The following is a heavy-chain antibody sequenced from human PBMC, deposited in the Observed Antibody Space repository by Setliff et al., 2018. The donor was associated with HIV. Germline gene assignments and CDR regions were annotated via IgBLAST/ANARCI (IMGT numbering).Heavy chain of an antibody. V-gene: IGHV4-34*01. D-gene: IGHD1-7*01. J-gene: IGHJ5*01. CDR1: GGSFGDQF. CDR3: ARVRLELRQYWFDS. CDR2: IHHGGGT. Sequence: SETLSLTCAVYGGSFGDQFWNWIRQSPGKGLEWIGEIHHGGGTKYNPSLKSRVTISVDTSKNQFSLKLNSVTAADTAVYYCARVRLELRQYWFDSWGQGSPVTVSS.